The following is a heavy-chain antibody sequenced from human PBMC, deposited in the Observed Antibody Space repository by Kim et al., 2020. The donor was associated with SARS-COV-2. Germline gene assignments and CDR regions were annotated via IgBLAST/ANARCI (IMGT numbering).Heavy chain of an antibody. CDR1: GGSINSRGYY. Sequence: SETLSLTCNVSGGSINSRGYYWGWIRQPPGKGLDWIGSMYYSGSTYYNPSLKSRVTISVDTSKNQLSLKLSSVLATDTAVYYCARGIRYFDWSQYYYYY. CDR2: MYYSGST. CDR3: ARGIRYFDWSQYYYYY. D-gene: IGHD3-9*01. J-gene: IGHJ6*01. V-gene: IGHV4-39*07.